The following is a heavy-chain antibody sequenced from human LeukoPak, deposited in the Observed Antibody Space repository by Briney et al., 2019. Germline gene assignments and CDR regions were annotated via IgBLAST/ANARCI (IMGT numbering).Heavy chain of an antibody. CDR3: ARGDDYGGAWYYFDY. CDR2: IYSGGST. J-gene: IGHJ4*02. D-gene: IGHD4-23*01. V-gene: IGHV3-53*01. CDR1: GFTVSSNY. Sequence: PGGSLRLSRAASGFTVSSNYMNWVRQAPGKGLEWVSVIYSGGSTYYADSVKGRFTISRDNSKNTLFLQMNSLRAEETAEYYCARGDDYGGAWYYFDYWGQGTLVTVSS.